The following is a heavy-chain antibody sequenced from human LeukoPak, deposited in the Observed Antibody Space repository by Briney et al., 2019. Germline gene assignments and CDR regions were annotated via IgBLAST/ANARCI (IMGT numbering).Heavy chain of an antibody. Sequence: GGSLRLSCAASGFTFSSYGMHCVRQAPGKGLEWVAFIAEDGSNEEYTDPVKGRFTISRDNSNNTLYLRMNSLRAEDTGVYYCAKDRETTSSGTFDYWGQGTLVTVSS. V-gene: IGHV3-30*18. CDR1: GFTFSSYG. D-gene: IGHD1-1*01. CDR3: AKDRETTSSGTFDY. CDR2: IAEDGSNE. J-gene: IGHJ4*02.